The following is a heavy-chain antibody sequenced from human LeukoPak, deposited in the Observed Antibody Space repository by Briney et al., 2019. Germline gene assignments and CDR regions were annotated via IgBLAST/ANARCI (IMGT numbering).Heavy chain of an antibody. D-gene: IGHD3-9*01. J-gene: IGHJ4*02. Sequence: GGSLRLSCTASGFTFSDYYMTWIRQAPGKGLEWVAYISGSGGAIYYADPVKGRFTLSRDNAKNSLYLQMNSLRAEDTAVYYCAKAGVGGYYDILTGYYQPYYFDYWGQGTLVTVSS. CDR3: AKAGVGGYYDILTGYYQPYYFDY. CDR1: GFTFSDYY. CDR2: ISGSGGAI. V-gene: IGHV3-11*01.